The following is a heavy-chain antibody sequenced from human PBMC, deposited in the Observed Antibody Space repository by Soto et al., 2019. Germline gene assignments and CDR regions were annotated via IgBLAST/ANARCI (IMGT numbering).Heavy chain of an antibody. CDR2: ISHSGIT. J-gene: IGHJ5*02. V-gene: IGHV4-4*02. CDR1: GGSITSANL. Sequence: PSETLSLTCAVSGGSITSANLWTCVRQPPGGGLEWIGEISHSGITNYKASLKSRVTMSVDKTKNDVSLKLTSVTAADTAVYYCARVLRGWFDPWGQGTPVTVS. CDR3: ARVLRGWFDP.